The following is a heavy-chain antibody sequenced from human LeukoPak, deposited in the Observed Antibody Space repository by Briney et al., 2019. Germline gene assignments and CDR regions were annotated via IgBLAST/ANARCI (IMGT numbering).Heavy chain of an antibody. V-gene: IGHV4-61*02. Sequence: ASETLSLTCTVSGGSISSGSYYWSWIRQPAGKGLEWIGRIYTSGSTNYNPSLKSRVTISVDTSKNQFSLKLSSVTAADTAVYYCARAPYCSSTSCYHRGWFDPWGQGTLVTVSS. CDR2: IYTSGST. CDR1: GGSISSGSYY. CDR3: ARAPYCSSTSCYHRGWFDP. D-gene: IGHD2-2*01. J-gene: IGHJ5*02.